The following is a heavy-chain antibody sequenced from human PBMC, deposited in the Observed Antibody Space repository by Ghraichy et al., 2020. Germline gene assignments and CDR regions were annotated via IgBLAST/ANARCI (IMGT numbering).Heavy chain of an antibody. CDR1: GFTFSSYA. J-gene: IGHJ4*02. Sequence: GESLNISCAASGFTFSSYAMSWVRQAPGKGLEWVSAISGSGGSTYYADSVKGRFTISRDNSKNTLYLQMNSLRAEDTAVYYCAKNRYYYDSSGYYMNVYFDYWGQGTLVTVSS. CDR3: AKNRYYYDSSGYYMNVYFDY. D-gene: IGHD3-22*01. CDR2: ISGSGGST. V-gene: IGHV3-23*01.